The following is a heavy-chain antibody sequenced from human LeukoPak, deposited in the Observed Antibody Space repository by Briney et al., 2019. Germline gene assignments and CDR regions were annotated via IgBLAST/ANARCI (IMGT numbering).Heavy chain of an antibody. CDR2: INSDGSRT. V-gene: IGHV3-74*01. CDR3: ARGANDDYRFDY. J-gene: IGHJ4*02. Sequence: GGSLRLSCAASGFTFSSCWMHWVRQVPGKGLVWVSRINSDGSRTTYADYVKGRFTISRDNAKNTLYLQMNSLRAEDTAVYYCARGANDDYRFDYWGQGTLVTVSS. D-gene: IGHD4-17*01. CDR1: GFTFSSCW.